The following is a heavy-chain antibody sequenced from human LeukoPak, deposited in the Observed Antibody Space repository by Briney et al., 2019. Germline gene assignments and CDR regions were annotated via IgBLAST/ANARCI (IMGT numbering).Heavy chain of an antibody. CDR1: GFTFSTYT. CDR2: ISTSSTI. J-gene: IGHJ4*02. CDR3: AREDWYDSSGYNPFDY. D-gene: IGHD3-22*01. V-gene: IGHV3-48*02. Sequence: GGSLRLSCAASGFTFSTYTMNWVRQAAGKGLEWVSSISTSSTIYYADSVKGRFTISRDNAKNSLYLQMNSLRDEDTAVYFCAREDWYDSSGYNPFDYWGQGTLVTVSS.